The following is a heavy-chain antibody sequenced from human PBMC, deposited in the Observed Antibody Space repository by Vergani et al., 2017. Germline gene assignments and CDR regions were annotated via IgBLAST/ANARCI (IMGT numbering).Heavy chain of an antibody. J-gene: IGHJ4*02. Sequence: EVQLVESGGGLVQPGRSLRLSCAASGFTFDDYAMHWVRQAPGKGLEWVSGISWNSGSIGYADSVKGRFTISRDNAKNSLYLQMNSLRAEDTAVYYCARVSTNGKIDYWGQGTLVTVSS. CDR3: ARVSTNGKIDY. D-gene: IGHD2-8*01. CDR2: ISWNSGSI. CDR1: GFTFDDYA. V-gene: IGHV3-9*01.